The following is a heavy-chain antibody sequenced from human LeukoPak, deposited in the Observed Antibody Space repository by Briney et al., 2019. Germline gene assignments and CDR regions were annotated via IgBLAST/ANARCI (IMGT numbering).Heavy chain of an antibody. CDR3: ARGGGTYYGRFDP. Sequence: GGSLRLSCAASGFTFSSYEMNWVRRAPGRGLEWVSYISSSGSAIYYADSVKGRFTVSSDNAKNSLYLQMNSLRAEDTAVYYCARGGGTYYGRFDPWGQGTLVTVSS. CDR2: ISSSGSAI. D-gene: IGHD3-3*01. J-gene: IGHJ5*02. CDR1: GFTFSSYE. V-gene: IGHV3-48*03.